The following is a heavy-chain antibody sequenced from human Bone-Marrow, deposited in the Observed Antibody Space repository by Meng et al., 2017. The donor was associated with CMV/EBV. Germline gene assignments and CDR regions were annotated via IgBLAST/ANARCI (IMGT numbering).Heavy chain of an antibody. V-gene: IGHV1-2*02. J-gene: IGHJ3*02. D-gene: IGHD2-15*01. CDR3: AARIHILRVNTRDLSSGEAFDI. CDR2: INPNSGGT. CDR1: GYTFTGYY. Sequence: ASVKVSCKASGYTFTGYYRHWVRHAPGQGLEWMGWINPNSGGTNYAQKFQGRVTMTRDTSTSTAYMELSSLRSEDTAVYYCAARIHILRVNTRDLSSGEAFDIWGQGTMVTVSS.